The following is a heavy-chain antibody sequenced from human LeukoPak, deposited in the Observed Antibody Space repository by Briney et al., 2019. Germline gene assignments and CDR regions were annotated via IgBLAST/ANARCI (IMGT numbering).Heavy chain of an antibody. Sequence: ASVKVSCKASGGTFSSYGISWVRQAPGQGLEWMGGIIPIFGTANYAQKFQGRVTITADESTSTAYMELSSLRSEDTAVYYCARDAYSSGWYLLNYWGQGTLVTVSS. CDR3: ARDAYSSGWYLLNY. V-gene: IGHV1-69*13. D-gene: IGHD6-19*01. CDR2: IIPIFGTA. J-gene: IGHJ4*02. CDR1: GGTFSSYG.